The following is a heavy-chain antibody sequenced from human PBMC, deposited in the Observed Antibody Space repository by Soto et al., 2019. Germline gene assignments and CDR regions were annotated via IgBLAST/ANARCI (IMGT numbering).Heavy chain of an antibody. J-gene: IGHJ6*02. D-gene: IGHD2-15*01. CDR2: TYYRSKWYN. CDR3: ARGGYCSGGSCYSSYYYGMDV. V-gene: IGHV6-1*01. CDR1: GDSVSSNSAA. Sequence: PSPTLSLTCAICGDSVSSNSAAWNWIRQSPSRGLEWLGRTYYRSKWYNDYAVSVKSRITINPDTSKNQFSLQLNSVTPEDTAVYYCARGGYCSGGSCYSSYYYGMDVWGQGTTVTVSS.